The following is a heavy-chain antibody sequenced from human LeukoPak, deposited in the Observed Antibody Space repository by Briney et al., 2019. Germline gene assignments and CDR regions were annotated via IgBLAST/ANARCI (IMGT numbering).Heavy chain of an antibody. Sequence: SETLSLTCTVSGGSISSGSYYWSWIRQPAGKGLEWIVRIYTSGSTNYNPSLKSRFTISVDTSKNQFSLKLSSVTAADTAVYYCARVIYGDYVETFDYWGQGTLVTVSS. D-gene: IGHD4-17*01. V-gene: IGHV4-61*02. J-gene: IGHJ4*02. CDR1: GGSISSGSYY. CDR2: IYTSGST. CDR3: ARVIYGDYVETFDY.